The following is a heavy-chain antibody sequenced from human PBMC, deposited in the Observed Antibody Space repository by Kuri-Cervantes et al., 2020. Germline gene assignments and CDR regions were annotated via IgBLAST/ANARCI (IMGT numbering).Heavy chain of an antibody. CDR2: NIPILGTS. CDR1: GGTFSNYA. CDR3: ARSPAYSSSWYGWDDYYYYMDV. V-gene: IGHV1-69*05. D-gene: IGHD6-13*01. Sequence: SVKVSCKASGGTFSNYAINWVRQAPGQGLEWMGGNIPILGTSRYAQRFQGRVTITTDESTSTAYMELSSLRSDDTAVYYCARSPAYSSSWYGWDDYYYYMDVWGKGTTVTVSS. J-gene: IGHJ6*03.